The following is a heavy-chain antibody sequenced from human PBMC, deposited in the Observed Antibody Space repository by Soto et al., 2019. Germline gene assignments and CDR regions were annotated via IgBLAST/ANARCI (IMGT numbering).Heavy chain of an antibody. CDR2: IYYSGST. J-gene: IGHJ4*02. V-gene: IGHV4-31*03. D-gene: IGHD6-19*01. Sequence: SETLSLTCTVSGGSISSGGYYWSWIRQHPGKGLEWIGYIYYSGSTYYNPSLKSRVTISVDTSKNQFSLKLSSVTAADTAVYYCARAILSSGWYPDYWGQGTLVTVSS. CDR1: GGSISSGGYY. CDR3: ARAILSSGWYPDY.